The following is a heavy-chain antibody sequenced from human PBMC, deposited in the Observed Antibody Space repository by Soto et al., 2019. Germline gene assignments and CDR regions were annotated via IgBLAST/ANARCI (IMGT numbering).Heavy chain of an antibody. CDR1: GYTFTSYY. D-gene: IGHD6-13*01. CDR3: ARDVGGSWYSYLKPKYGMDV. V-gene: IGHV1-46*01. CDR2: INPSGGST. Sequence: GASVKVSCKASGYTFTSYYMHWVRQAPGQGLEWMGIINPSGGSTSYAQKFQGRVTMTRDTSTSTVYMELSSLRSEDTAVYYCARDVGGSWYSYLKPKYGMDVWGQGTTVTVSS. J-gene: IGHJ6*02.